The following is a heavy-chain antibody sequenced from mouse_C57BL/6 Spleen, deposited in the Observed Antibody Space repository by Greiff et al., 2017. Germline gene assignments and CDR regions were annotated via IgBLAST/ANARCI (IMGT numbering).Heavy chain of an antibody. D-gene: IGHD1-1*01. CDR1: GYTFTSYG. J-gene: IGHJ2*01. V-gene: IGHV1-81*01. Sequence: QVQLQQSGAELARPGASVKLSCKASGYTFTSYGISWVKQRTGQGLEWIGEIYPRSGNTYYNEKFKGKATLTADKSSSTAYMELRSLTSEDSAVSYCARWEGISTVVTTDYFDYWGQGTTLTVSS. CDR2: IYPRSGNT. CDR3: ARWEGISTVVTTDYFDY.